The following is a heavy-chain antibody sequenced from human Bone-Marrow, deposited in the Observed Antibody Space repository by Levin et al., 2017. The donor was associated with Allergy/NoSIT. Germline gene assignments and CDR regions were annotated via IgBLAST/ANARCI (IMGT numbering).Heavy chain of an antibody. CDR1: GGSINSYY. J-gene: IGHJ5*02. V-gene: IGHV4-59*01. Sequence: SETLSLTCTVSGGSINSYYWSWIRQPPGKGLEWIGYIYYSGSTNYNPSLKSRVTISVDTSKNQFSLKLRSVTAADTAVYYCVRLSGRYYTSTSCRPKWFDRWGQGTLVTVSS. CDR3: VRLSGRYYTSTSCRPKWFDR. CDR2: IYYSGST. D-gene: IGHD2-2*01.